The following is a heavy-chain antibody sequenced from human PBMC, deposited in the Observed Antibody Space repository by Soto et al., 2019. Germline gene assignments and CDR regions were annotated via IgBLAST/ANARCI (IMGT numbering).Heavy chain of an antibody. D-gene: IGHD2-2*01. CDR2: MHYTGFS. Sequence: SETLSLTCPFSGDSVTSHYLTWIRQSPEKGLEWIGYMHYTGFSHYNPSLKSRLTISVDRSKNQFTLKLTSVTAADTAVYYCGRASPATDIVVVPAAYYFDYWGQGTLVTVSS. CDR1: GDSVTSHY. CDR3: GRASPATDIVVVPAAYYFDY. V-gene: IGHV4-59*02. J-gene: IGHJ4*02.